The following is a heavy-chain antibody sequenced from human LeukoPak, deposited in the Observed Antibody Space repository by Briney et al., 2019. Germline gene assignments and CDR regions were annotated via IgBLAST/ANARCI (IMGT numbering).Heavy chain of an antibody. CDR1: GFTLGDYF. D-gene: IGHD1-7*01. J-gene: IGHJ4*02. CDR3: ARDRPGTTTRGLDY. CDR2: IRSNPFGGTT. Sequence: GGSLRLSCTVSGFTLGDYFMSWVRQAPGKGLQWLGFIRSNPFGGTTESAASVRGRFSFSRDDSKSIAYLQMNSLKTEDTAVYYCARDRPGTTTRGLDYWGQGTLVTVSS. V-gene: IGHV3-49*04.